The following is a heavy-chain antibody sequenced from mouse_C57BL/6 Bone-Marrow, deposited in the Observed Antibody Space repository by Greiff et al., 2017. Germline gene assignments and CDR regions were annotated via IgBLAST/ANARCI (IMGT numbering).Heavy chain of an antibody. D-gene: IGHD2-4*01. Sequence: VQLQQPGAELVRPGTSVKLSCKASGYTFTSYWMHWVKQRPGQGLEWIGVIDPSDSYTNYNQKFKGQATLTVDTSSSTAYMQLSSLTSEDSAVYYCARHYYDYDDFDYWGQGTTLTVSS. CDR2: IDPSDSYT. CDR3: ARHYYDYDDFDY. V-gene: IGHV1-59*01. CDR1: GYTFTSYW. J-gene: IGHJ2*01.